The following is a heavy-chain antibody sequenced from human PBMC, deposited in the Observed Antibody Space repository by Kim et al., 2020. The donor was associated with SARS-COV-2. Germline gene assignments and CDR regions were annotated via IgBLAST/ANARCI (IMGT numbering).Heavy chain of an antibody. D-gene: IGHD6-19*01. J-gene: IGHJ1*01. CDR2: ISYDGSNK. CDR3: ATSASAGQYIPDYFHH. V-gene: IGHV3-30*04. CDR1: GFNFSSYA. Sequence: GGSLRLSCTASGFNFSSYAMHWVRQAPGKGLEWVTVISYDGSNKYYANSVKGRFTISRGNSKNTLYLQMNSLRAEDTAVYYCATSASAGQYIPDYFHHWGQGTLVTVSS.